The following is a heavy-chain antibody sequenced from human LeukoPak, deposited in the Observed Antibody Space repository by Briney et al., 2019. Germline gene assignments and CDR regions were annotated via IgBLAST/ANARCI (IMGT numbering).Heavy chain of an antibody. CDR1: GYTFTSYD. V-gene: IGHV1-8*01. Sequence: ASVKVSCKASGYTFTSYDLNWVRQATGQGLEWMGWMNPNSGNTGYAQKFQGRVTMTRNTSISTAYMELSSLRSEDTAVYYCARGLDGGSYYYYYYMDVWGKGTTVTVSS. CDR2: MNPNSGNT. D-gene: IGHD4-23*01. CDR3: ARGLDGGSYYYYYYMDV. J-gene: IGHJ6*03.